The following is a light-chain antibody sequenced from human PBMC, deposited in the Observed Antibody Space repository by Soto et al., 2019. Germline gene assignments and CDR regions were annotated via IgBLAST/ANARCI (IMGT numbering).Light chain of an antibody. CDR2: GAS. V-gene: IGKV3-20*01. J-gene: IGKJ5*01. Sequence: VLTQSPGTLSLSPGGRATLSCRASQSVSRRLAWYQQRPGQSPRLLISGASMRASGVPVRFIGSGSGTDFTLTITRLEPEDFAVYYCQQYGWSPITFGLGTRLEIK. CDR1: QSVSRR. CDR3: QQYGWSPIT.